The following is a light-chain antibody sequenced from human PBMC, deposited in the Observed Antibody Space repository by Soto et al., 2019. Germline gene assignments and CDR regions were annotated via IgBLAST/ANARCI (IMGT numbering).Light chain of an antibody. CDR3: QSYDSSLHVV. CDR1: SSNIGAGYD. V-gene: IGLV1-40*01. CDR2: GNS. J-gene: IGLJ2*01. Sequence: QSVLTQPPSVSGAPGQRVTISYTGSSSNIGAGYDVHWYQQLPGTAPKLLIYGNSNRPSGVPDRFSGSKSGTSASLAITGLQAEDEADYYCQSYDSSLHVVFGGGTKVTVL.